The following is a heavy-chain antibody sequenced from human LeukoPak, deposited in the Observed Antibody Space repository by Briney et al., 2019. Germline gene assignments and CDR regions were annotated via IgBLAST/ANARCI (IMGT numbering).Heavy chain of an antibody. CDR3: ARRRYYDGSGYLE. CDR2: IYYIGRT. D-gene: IGHD3-22*01. J-gene: IGHJ1*01. CDR1: GDSGSRSDSY. Sequence: SETLSLTCSVSGDSGSRSDSYWDWIRQPPRKGLEWIGTIYYIGRTYYSPSLKSRVTMSVDPSNNQFSLNLRSLTAADTAVYYCARRRYYDGSGYLEWGQGTLLSVSS. V-gene: IGHV4-39*01.